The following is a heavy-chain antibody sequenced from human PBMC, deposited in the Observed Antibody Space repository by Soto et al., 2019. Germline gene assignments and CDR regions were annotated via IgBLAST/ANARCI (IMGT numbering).Heavy chain of an antibody. D-gene: IGHD2-2*02. V-gene: IGHV4-39*01. CDR2: IYYSGST. Sequence: PSETLSLTCTVSGGSISSSSYYWGWIRQPPGKGLEWIGSIYYSGSTYYNPSLKSRVTISVDTSKNQFSLKLSSVTAADTAVYYCARQSDCSSTSCYTGMVWVDPWGQGTLVTVFS. CDR3: ARQSDCSSTSCYTGMVWVDP. J-gene: IGHJ5*02. CDR1: GGSISSSSYY.